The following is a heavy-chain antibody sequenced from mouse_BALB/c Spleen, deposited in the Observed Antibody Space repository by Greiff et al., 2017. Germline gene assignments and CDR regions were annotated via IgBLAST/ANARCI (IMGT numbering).Heavy chain of an antibody. V-gene: IGHV1S135*01. J-gene: IGHJ4*01. D-gene: IGHD1-1*01. CDR3: ARYYYGSSPYAMDY. Sequence: EVQLQQSGPELVKPGASVKVSCKASGYAFTSYNMYWVKQSHGKSLEWIGYIDPYNGGTSYNQKFKGKATLTVDKSSSTAYMHLNSLTSEDSAVYYCARYYYGSSPYAMDYWGQGTSVTVSS. CDR2: IDPYNGGT. CDR1: GYAFTSYN.